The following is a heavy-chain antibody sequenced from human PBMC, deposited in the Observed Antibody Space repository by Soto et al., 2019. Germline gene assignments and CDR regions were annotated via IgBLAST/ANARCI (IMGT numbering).Heavy chain of an antibody. J-gene: IGHJ3*02. V-gene: IGHV1-2*02. CDR3: ARDLFYYYDSSGYPSDAFDI. CDR2: INPNSGGT. D-gene: IGHD3-22*01. Sequence: ASVKVSCKASGCTFTGYYMHWVRQAPGQGLECMGGINPNSGGTNYAQKFQGRVTMTRDTSISTAYMELSRLRSDDTAVYYCARDLFYYYDSSGYPSDAFDIWGQGTMVTVSS. CDR1: GCTFTGYY.